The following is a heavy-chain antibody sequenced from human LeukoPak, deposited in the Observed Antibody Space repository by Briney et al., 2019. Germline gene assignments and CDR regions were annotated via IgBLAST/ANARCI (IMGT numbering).Heavy chain of an antibody. CDR2: ISWNSGSI. CDR1: GFTFDDYA. D-gene: IGHD3-22*01. CDR3: AKTSTYDSSGFNY. J-gene: IGHJ4*02. V-gene: IGHV3-9*01. Sequence: PGRSPRLSCAASGFTFDDYAMHWVRQAPGKGLEWVSGISWNSGSIGYADSVKGRFTISRDNAKNSLYLQMNSLRAEDTALYYCAKTSTYDSSGFNYWGQGTLVTVSS.